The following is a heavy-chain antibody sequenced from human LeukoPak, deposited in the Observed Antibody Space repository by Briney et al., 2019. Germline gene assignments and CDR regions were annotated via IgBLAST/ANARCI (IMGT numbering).Heavy chain of an antibody. D-gene: IGHD2-15*01. J-gene: IGHJ4*02. CDR2: IRYDGSNK. V-gene: IGHV3-30*02. CDR1: GFTFSSYG. Sequence: PGGPLRLSCAASGFTFSSYGMHWVRQAPGKGLEWVAFIRYDGSNKYYADSVKGRFTISRDNSKNTLYLQMNSLRAEDTAVYYCAKSARRYCSGGSCYYFGYWGQGTLVTVSS. CDR3: AKSARRYCSGGSCYYFGY.